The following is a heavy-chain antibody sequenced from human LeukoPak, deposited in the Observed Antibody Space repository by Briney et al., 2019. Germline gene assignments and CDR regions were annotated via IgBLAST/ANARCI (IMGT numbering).Heavy chain of an antibody. V-gene: IGHV3-23*01. CDR3: AKDREYSGSYGPGPTLYYYGLDV. CDR1: GFTFTTNA. CDR2: ISGRTGAT. J-gene: IGHJ6*02. D-gene: IGHD1-26*01. Sequence: GGSLRLSCAASGFTFTTNAMSWVRQAPGKGLEWVSSISGRTGATYYADSEKGRFTISRDNSKSTLYLQMNSLRAEDTAVFYWAKDREYSGSYGPGPTLYYYGLDVWGQGTTVTVSS.